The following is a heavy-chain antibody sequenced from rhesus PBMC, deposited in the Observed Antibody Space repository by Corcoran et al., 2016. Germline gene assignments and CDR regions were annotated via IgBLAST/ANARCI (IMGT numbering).Heavy chain of an antibody. CDR3: ANNEVGIAGNYYGLDS. CDR2: INRGGDKR. CDR1: GCLVNGFR. V-gene: IGHV3S42*01. Sequence: DEQLVESGGGLAKPGGSLRLSCSASGCLVNGFRLNWVHQTHGQGLEGISVINRGGDKRSSADSVKGRVTITRDNSKNTLSLQMNSLRAEDTAVYYCANNEVGIAGNYYGLDSWGQGVVVTVSS. D-gene: IGHD1-1-1*01. J-gene: IGHJ6*01.